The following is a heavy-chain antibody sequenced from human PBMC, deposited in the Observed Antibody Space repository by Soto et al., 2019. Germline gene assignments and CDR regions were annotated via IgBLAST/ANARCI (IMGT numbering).Heavy chain of an antibody. CDR2: IHYSGNT. CDR3: ARDIRGYSRAFDY. V-gene: IGHV4-61*08. CDR1: GGSVSSGGYY. D-gene: IGHD5-18*01. Sequence: PSETLSLTCTVSGGSVSSGGYYWTWIRQPPGKGLEWIGYIHYSGNTNYNPSLKSRVTISVDTSKNQFSLKLTSVTAADAAVYYCARDIRGYSRAFDYWGQGTLVTVS. J-gene: IGHJ4*02.